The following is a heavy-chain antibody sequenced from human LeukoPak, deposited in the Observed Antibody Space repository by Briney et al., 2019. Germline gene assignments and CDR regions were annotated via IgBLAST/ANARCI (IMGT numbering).Heavy chain of an antibody. V-gene: IGHV5-51*01. J-gene: IGHJ5*02. D-gene: IGHD3-16*01. CDR3: AIFDFLFGEIDNWFDP. CDR2: IYPGDSDT. CDR1: GYSFTSYW. Sequence: GESLKISCKGSGYSFTSYWIGWVRQMPGKGLEWMGIIYPGDSDTRYSPSFQGQVTVSADKSISTAYLQWSSLKASDTAMYYCAIFDFLFGEIDNWFDPWGQGTQVTVSS.